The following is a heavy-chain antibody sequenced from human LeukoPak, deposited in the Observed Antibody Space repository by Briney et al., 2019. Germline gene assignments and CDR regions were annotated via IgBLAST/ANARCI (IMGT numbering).Heavy chain of an antibody. Sequence: GGSLRLSCAVSGFAFGSEAMSWVRQAPGKGLEWVSAISGSGGSTYYADSVKGRFTISRDNSKNTLYLQMNSLRAEDTAVYYCAKGRWGGRPGDYWGQGTLVTVSS. V-gene: IGHV3-23*01. D-gene: IGHD3-10*01. CDR2: ISGSGGST. J-gene: IGHJ4*02. CDR1: GFAFGSEA. CDR3: AKGRWGGRPGDY.